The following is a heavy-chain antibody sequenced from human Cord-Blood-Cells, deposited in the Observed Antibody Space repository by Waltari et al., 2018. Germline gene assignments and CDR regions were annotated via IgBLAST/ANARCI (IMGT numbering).Heavy chain of an antibody. CDR2: IYHSGRT. CDR3: ARYHARDQGWYGMDV. V-gene: IGHV4-4*02. Sequence: QVQLQESGPGLVKPSGTLSLTCAVSGGSISSSNWWSWVRQPPGKGLEWIGEIYHSGRTNYNPSLKSRVTISGDKAKNQFSLKLSSVTAANTAGYYCARYHARDQGWYGMDVWGQGTTVTVSS. D-gene: IGHD6-19*01. J-gene: IGHJ6*02. CDR1: GGSISSSNW.